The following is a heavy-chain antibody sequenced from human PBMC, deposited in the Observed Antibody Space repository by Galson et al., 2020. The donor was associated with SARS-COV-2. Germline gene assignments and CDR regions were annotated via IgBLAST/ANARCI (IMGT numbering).Heavy chain of an antibody. J-gene: IGHJ5*01. Sequence: SLTCAVYGGSFSGYYWSWIRQPPGKGLEWIGRTFYHPSLMGRVTISIDTSKNQFSLRLTSVTAADTATYFCARKTSTYDFWGPGAQVTVSS. CDR2: T. V-gene: IGHV4-34*01. CDR3: ARKTSTYDF. D-gene: IGHD3-16*01. CDR1: GGSFSGYY.